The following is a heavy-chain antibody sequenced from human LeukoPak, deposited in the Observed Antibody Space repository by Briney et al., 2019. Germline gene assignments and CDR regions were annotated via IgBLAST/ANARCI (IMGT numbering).Heavy chain of an antibody. CDR3: ATSGSYYGGAFDI. CDR1: GYTFTGYY. Sequence: GASVKVSCKASGYTFTGYYMHWVRQAPGQGLEWMGRINPNSGGTNYAQKFQGRVTMTRDTSISTAYMELSRLRSDDTAVYYCATSGSYYGGAFDIWGQGTMVTVSS. D-gene: IGHD1-26*01. CDR2: INPNSGGT. J-gene: IGHJ3*02. V-gene: IGHV1-2*06.